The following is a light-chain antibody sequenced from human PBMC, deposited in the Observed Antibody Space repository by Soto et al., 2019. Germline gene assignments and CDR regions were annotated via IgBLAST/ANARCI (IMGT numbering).Light chain of an antibody. CDR1: SSDVGGYDY. CDR3: SSFTGGGNPVL. CDR2: EVT. V-gene: IGLV2-8*01. Sequence: QSALTQPPSASGSLGQSVTISCTGTSSDVGGYDYVSWHQQHPGKAPKVMIYEVTKRPPGVPDRFSGSKSGNTASLTVSGLQADDLAQYYCSSFTGGGNPVLLGGGTELTVL. J-gene: IGLJ2*01.